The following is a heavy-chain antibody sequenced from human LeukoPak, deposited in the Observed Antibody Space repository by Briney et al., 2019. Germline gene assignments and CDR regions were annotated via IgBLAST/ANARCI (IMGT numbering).Heavy chain of an antibody. Sequence: PGGSLRLSCTASGSTLSSYGVHWVRQAPGKGLEWVTVIWHDGSNKYYADSVKGRFTISRDNSKNTLYLQMNSLRAEDTAVYHCAKDLNPREAGATIDYWGQGTLVTVSS. J-gene: IGHJ4*02. D-gene: IGHD1-26*01. CDR3: AKDLNPREAGATIDY. V-gene: IGHV3-30*02. CDR2: IWHDGSNK. CDR1: GSTLSSYG.